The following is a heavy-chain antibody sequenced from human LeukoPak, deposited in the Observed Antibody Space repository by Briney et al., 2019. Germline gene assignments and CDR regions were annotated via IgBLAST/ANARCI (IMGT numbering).Heavy chain of an antibody. CDR3: ASFGSNYDILTGDY. J-gene: IGHJ4*02. CDR2: INWNGGST. D-gene: IGHD3-9*01. V-gene: IGHV3-20*04. CDR1: GFTFDDYG. Sequence: RPGGSLRLSCAASGFTFDDYGMSWGRQAPGKGLEWVSGINWNGGSTGYADSVKGRFTISRDNANNSLYLQMNSLRAEDTALYYCASFGSNYDILTGDYWGQGTLVTVSS.